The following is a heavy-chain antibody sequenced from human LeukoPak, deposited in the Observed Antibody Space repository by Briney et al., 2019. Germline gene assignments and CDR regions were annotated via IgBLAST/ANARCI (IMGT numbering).Heavy chain of an antibody. Sequence: GGSLRLSCAASGFMFSRYAMIWVRQTPGKGLEWVSAITETGAGTYYADSVKGRFTMSRGNSRNTVYLQMDSLRAEDTAVYYCAKDAGTMIVVVITDWGQGTLVTVSS. CDR1: GFMFSRYA. CDR2: ITETGAGT. J-gene: IGHJ4*02. CDR3: AKDAGTMIVVVITD. V-gene: IGHV3-23*01. D-gene: IGHD3-22*01.